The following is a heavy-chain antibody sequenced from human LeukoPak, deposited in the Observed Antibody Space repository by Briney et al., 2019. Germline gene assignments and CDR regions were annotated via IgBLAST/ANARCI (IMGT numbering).Heavy chain of an antibody. D-gene: IGHD1-26*01. CDR2: ITSSSSYI. V-gene: IGHV3-21*01. Sequence: GGSLRLSCAASGFTFSSYEMNWVRQAPGKGLEWVSSITSSSSYIYYADSVKGRFTISRDNAKNSLFLQMNSLTAEDTAVYYCARDPYSGGYWNYYYYYMDVWGKGTTVTISS. J-gene: IGHJ6*03. CDR1: GFTFSSYE. CDR3: ARDPYSGGYWNYYYYYMDV.